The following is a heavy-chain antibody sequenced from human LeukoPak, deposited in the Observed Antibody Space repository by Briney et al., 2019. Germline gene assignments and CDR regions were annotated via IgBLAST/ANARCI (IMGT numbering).Heavy chain of an antibody. D-gene: IGHD6-6*01. V-gene: IGHV1-18*01. Sequence: GSVKVSCKASGYTLTSYSISWVRQAPGQGLEWMGWISGYNGNPNYAQKLQGRVTMTTDTSTSTAYMELRSLRADDTAVYYCGRSYSSSHPDWFDPWGQGTLVTVSS. CDR1: GYTLTSYS. J-gene: IGHJ5*02. CDR2: ISGYNGNP. CDR3: GRSYSSSHPDWFDP.